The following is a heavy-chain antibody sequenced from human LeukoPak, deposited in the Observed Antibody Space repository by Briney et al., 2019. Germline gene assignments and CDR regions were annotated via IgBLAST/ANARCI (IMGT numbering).Heavy chain of an antibody. V-gene: IGHV1-2*02. CDR1: GYTFTGYY. CDR3: ARDLGGNSLLDP. D-gene: IGHD4-23*01. Sequence: ASVKVSCKASGYTFTGYYMHWVRQAPGQGLEWMGWINPNSGGTNYAQKFQGRVTMTRDTSISTAYMELSRLRSDDTAVYYCARDLGGNSLLDPWGQGTLVTVSS. J-gene: IGHJ5*02. CDR2: INPNSGGT.